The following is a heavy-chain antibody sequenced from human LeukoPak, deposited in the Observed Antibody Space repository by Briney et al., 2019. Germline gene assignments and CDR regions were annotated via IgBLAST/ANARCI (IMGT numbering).Heavy chain of an antibody. J-gene: IGHJ4*02. D-gene: IGHD4-23*01. CDR3: ARETGGNSLGIVDY. CDR2: ISWNSGNI. CDR1: GFTFDDYA. V-gene: IGHV3-9*01. Sequence: GRSLRLSCAASGFTFDDYAMHWVRQTPGKGLEWVSGISWNSGNIDYADSVKGRFTISRDNAKNSLYLQMNSLRAEDTAVYYCARETGGNSLGIVDYWGQGTLVTVSS.